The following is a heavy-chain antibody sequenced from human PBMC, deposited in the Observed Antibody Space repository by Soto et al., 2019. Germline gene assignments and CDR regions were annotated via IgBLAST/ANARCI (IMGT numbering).Heavy chain of an antibody. Sequence: HPGGSLRLSCAASGFTFSGSAMHWVRQASGKGLEWVGRIRSKANSYATAYAASVKGRFTISRDDSKNTAYLQMNSLKTEDTAVYYCTRHPQDSYGYDASFDYWGQGTLVTVSS. V-gene: IGHV3-73*01. CDR2: IRSKANSYAT. J-gene: IGHJ4*02. CDR3: TRHPQDSYGYDASFDY. CDR1: GFTFSGSA. D-gene: IGHD5-18*01.